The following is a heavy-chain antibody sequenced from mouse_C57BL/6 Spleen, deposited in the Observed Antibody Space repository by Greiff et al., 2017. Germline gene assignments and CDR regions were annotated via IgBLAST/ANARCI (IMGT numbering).Heavy chain of an antibody. J-gene: IGHJ2*01. CDR2: ISSGSSTI. V-gene: IGHV5-17*01. CDR3: ERGYNKGYYFDY. D-gene: IGHD1-3*01. CDR1: GFTFSDYG. Sequence: EVKLVESGGGLVKPGGSLKLSCAASGFTFSDYGMHWVRQAPEKGLEWVAYISSGSSTIYYADTVKGRFTISRDNAKNTLFLQMTSLRSEDTAMYYWERGYNKGYYFDYWGQGTTLTVSS.